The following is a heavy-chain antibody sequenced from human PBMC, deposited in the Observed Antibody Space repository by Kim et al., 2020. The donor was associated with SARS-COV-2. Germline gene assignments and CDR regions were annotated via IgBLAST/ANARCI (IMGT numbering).Heavy chain of an antibody. CDR2: IYFDGSQK. Sequence: GGSLRLSCVASGLFFSAYCMHWVRQAPGKGLEWVAMIYFDGSQKSSGDSVKGRFTISRANSNDSMSLELHNLRPEDTAISYCASIVDVGGSGHGNGFDH. V-gene: IGHV3-33*08. CDR1: GLFFSAYC. J-gene: IGHJ4*01. D-gene: IGHD3-16*01. CDR3: ASIVDVGGSGHGNGFDH.